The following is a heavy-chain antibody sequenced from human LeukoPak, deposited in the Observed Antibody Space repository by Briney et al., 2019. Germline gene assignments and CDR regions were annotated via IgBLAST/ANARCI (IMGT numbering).Heavy chain of an antibody. J-gene: IGHJ6*02. D-gene: IGHD6-13*01. CDR2: ISGGSEDT. V-gene: IGHV3-23*01. Sequence: PGGSLRLSCTASGFTFGSYAMSWVRQAPGKGLEWVSSISGGSEDTYYADSVKGRFTIPRDNSKSTLNLQLNSLRAEDTAVYYCARTIAQYSSSWLYFYYGLDVWGQGTTVTVSS. CDR1: GFTFGSYA. CDR3: ARTIAQYSSSWLYFYYGLDV.